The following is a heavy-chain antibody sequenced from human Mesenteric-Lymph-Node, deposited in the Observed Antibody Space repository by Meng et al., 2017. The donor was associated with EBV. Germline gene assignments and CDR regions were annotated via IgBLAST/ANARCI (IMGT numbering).Heavy chain of an antibody. CDR1: GGSSISGGYS. J-gene: IGHJ4*02. D-gene: IGHD1-26*01. CDR3: ARSAGGDYFDY. V-gene: IGHV4-30-2*01. Sequence: QLHLSGPGQGLLTPSHTLSLALAVSGGSSISGGYSWSRIRPAPGKGLEWIGYINHSGTTYLNPSLRSRVNLSADTSKNQFSLNLRSVSAADTAIYYCARSAGGDYFDYWGQGTLVTVSS. CDR2: INHSGTT.